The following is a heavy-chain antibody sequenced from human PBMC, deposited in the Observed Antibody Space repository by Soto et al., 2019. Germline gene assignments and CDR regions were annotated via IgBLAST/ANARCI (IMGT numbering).Heavy chain of an antibody. CDR2: IWYDGSNK. CDR1: GFTFSSYG. D-gene: IGHD5-18*01. J-gene: IGHJ4*02. Sequence: QVQLVESGGGVVQPGRSLRLSCAASGFTFSSYGMHWVRQAPGKGLEWVAVIWYDGSNKYYADSVKGRFTISRDNSKNTLYLQMNSLRAEDTAVYYCAMWTAMEPFDYWGQGTLVTVSS. CDR3: AMWTAMEPFDY. V-gene: IGHV3-33*01.